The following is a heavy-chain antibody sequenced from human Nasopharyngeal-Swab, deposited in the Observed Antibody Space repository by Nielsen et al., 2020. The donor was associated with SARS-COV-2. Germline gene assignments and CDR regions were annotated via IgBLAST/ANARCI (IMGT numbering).Heavy chain of an antibody. CDR3: ARLGSIVGGTPLDS. J-gene: IGHJ4*02. D-gene: IGHD2-15*01. CDR2: IYCGDTI. CDR1: GFSVSSNY. Sequence: GGSLRRSCAASGFSVSSNYMSWVRLAPGEGLDWVSIIYCGDTIYYADSVNGRFTISRDTSKNTLYLQMNNLRVDDTAIFYCARLGSIVGGTPLDSWGQGTLVTVSS. V-gene: IGHV3-53*01.